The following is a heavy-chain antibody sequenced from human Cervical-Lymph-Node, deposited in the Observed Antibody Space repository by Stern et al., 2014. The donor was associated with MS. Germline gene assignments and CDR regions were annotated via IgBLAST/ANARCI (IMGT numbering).Heavy chain of an antibody. V-gene: IGHV1-69*01. J-gene: IGHJ6*02. CDR2: IIPLSGTV. Sequence: QVQLVQSGAEVKKPGSSVKVSCEASGGTFSSRSINWVRQAPGRGLEWVGWIIPLSGTVIYAQHLQDRGTITAVDSPSTAFMEISSLRSEDTAVYYCTSPSLEWVLSSGSYYYYYGMDVWGQGTTVTVSS. CDR3: TSPSLEWVLSSGSYYYYYGMDV. CDR1: GGTFSSRS. D-gene: IGHD3-3*01.